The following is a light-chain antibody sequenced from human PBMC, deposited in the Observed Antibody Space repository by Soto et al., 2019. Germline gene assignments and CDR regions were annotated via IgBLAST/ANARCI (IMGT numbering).Light chain of an antibody. Sequence: DIKLTQSPSSLSASVGDRVTITCRASQSISSYVNWYQQKPGKAPKLLIYAASSLQSGVPSRFSGSGSGTDFTLTISCLQPEGFATYYYQQSYSTPPVTFGQGTKVDI. CDR3: QQSYSTPPVT. V-gene: IGKV1-39*01. J-gene: IGKJ1*01. CDR2: AAS. CDR1: QSISSY.